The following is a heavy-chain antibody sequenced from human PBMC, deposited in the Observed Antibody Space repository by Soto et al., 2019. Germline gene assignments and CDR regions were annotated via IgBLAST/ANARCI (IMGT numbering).Heavy chain of an antibody. V-gene: IGHV5-51*01. J-gene: IGHJ6*02. D-gene: IGHD2-2*01. CDR3: ARHQGIVVVPAAIPAYGMDV. CDR1: GYSFTSYW. CDR2: IYPGDSDT. Sequence: GESLKISCKGSGYSFTSYWIGWVRQMPGKGLEWMGIIYPGDSDTRYSPSFQGQVTISADKSISTAYLQWSSLKAPDTAMYYCARHQGIVVVPAAIPAYGMDVWGQGTTVTVSS.